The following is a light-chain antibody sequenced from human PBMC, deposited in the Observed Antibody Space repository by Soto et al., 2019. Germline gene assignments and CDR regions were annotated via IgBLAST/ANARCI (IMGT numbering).Light chain of an antibody. J-gene: IGKJ1*01. Sequence: IQITRSPCSWSGSAVERLTITCQASQTISSWLAWYQQKPARAPQLLIYKASTLESGGTSRFSGSGSGTEFTLTISSMQPDDFATYYCQQYSTYTPRTFGQGTKVDIK. CDR1: QTISSW. CDR2: KAS. V-gene: IGKV1-5*03. CDR3: QQYSTYTPRT.